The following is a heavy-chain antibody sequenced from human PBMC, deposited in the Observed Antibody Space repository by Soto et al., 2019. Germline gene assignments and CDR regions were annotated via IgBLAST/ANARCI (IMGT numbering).Heavy chain of an antibody. CDR2: IRVSADST. Sequence: GGSLRLSCAASGFTFSSYGMTWVRQAPGKGLEWVSAIRVSADSTYYADSVKGRFTISRDNSKNTVFLQMNSLRADDTAVYYCAEPVQVGPGYYYAMDVWGQGTTVTVPS. D-gene: IGHD3-10*01. J-gene: IGHJ6*02. CDR1: GFTFSSYG. V-gene: IGHV3-23*01. CDR3: AEPVQVGPGYYYAMDV.